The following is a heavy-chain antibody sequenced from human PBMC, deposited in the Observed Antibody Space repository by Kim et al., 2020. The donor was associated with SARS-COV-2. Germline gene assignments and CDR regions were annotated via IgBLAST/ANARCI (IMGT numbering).Heavy chain of an antibody. V-gene: IGHV3-48*03. CDR2: ISSSGSTI. D-gene: IGHD3-3*01. J-gene: IGHJ3*02. Sequence: WGSLRLSCAASGFTFSSYEMNWVRQAPGKGLEWVSYISSSGSTIYYADSVKGRFTISRDNAKNSLYLQMNSLRAEDTAVYYCARADGITIFGVVIPNHTPGDAFDIWGQGTMVTVSS. CDR3: ARADGITIFGVVIPNHTPGDAFDI. CDR1: GFTFSSYE.